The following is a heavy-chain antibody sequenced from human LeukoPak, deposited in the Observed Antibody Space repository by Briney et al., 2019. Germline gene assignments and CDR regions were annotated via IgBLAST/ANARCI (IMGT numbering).Heavy chain of an antibody. Sequence: GGSLRLSCAISGVTLRTDYISWVRQAPGKGLEWVSIIYAGGSIYFADSVKGRFTISRDISKSTVYLQMNSLRPEDTAVYHCASPGLQSNYYYYYIDVWGKGTTVTVSS. V-gene: IGHV3-66*02. CDR3: ASPGLQSNYYYYYIDV. CDR2: IYAGGSI. D-gene: IGHD2-15*01. J-gene: IGHJ6*03. CDR1: GVTLRTDY.